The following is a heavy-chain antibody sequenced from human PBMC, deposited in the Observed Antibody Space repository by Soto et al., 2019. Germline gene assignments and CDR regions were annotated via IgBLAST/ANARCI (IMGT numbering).Heavy chain of an antibody. CDR2: IIPIFGTA. J-gene: IGHJ6*02. CDR3: ARGKYYDFWSGSTPADYHYYGMDV. V-gene: IGHV1-69*13. Sequence: PSVKVSCKASGGTFSSYAISWVRQAPGQGLEWMGGIIPIFGTANYAQKFQGRVTITADESTSTAYMELSSLRSEDTAVYYCARGKYYDFWSGSTPADYHYYGMDVWGQGTTVTVSS. D-gene: IGHD3-3*01. CDR1: GGTFSSYA.